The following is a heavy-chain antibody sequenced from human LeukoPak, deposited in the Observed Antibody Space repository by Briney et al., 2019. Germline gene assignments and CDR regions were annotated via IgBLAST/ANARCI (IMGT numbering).Heavy chain of an antibody. CDR3: ARCRGWYGPPDY. CDR1: GGSISSYY. CDR2: IYTSGST. D-gene: IGHD6-19*01. V-gene: IGHV4-4*07. J-gene: IGHJ4*02. Sequence: SETLSLTCTVSGGSISSYYWSWIRQPAGKGLEWIGRIYTSGSTNYNPSLKSRVTMSVDTPKNQFSLKLSSVTAADTAVYCCARCRGWYGPPDYWGQGTLVTVSS.